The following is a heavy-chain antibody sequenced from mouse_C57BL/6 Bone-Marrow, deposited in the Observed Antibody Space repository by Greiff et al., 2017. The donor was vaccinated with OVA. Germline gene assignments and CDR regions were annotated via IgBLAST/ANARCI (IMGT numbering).Heavy chain of an antibody. D-gene: IGHD2-4*01. CDR3: ARGFYYDYDGGEN. CDR1: GYTFTSYW. CDR2: IDPNSGGT. V-gene: IGHV1-72*01. Sequence: VQLQQSGAELVKPGASVKLSCKASGYTFTSYWMHWVKQRPGRGLEWIGRIDPNSGGTKYNEKFKSKATLTVDKPSSTAYMQRSSLTSEDSADYYCARGFYYDYDGGENWGKGTTLTVSS. J-gene: IGHJ2*01.